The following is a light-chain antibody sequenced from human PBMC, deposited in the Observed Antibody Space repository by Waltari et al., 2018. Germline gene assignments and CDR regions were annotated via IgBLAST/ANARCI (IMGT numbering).Light chain of an antibody. CDR3: HQSHTAPHT. J-gene: IGKJ2*01. V-gene: IGKV1-39*01. Sequence: DIQMTQSPSSLSASVGDSVTITCRASQTISTYLNWYQQTAGKAPKLLIYAASTLQSGVPSRFRGSGSGTDFTLTISSLQPEDFATYYCHQSHTAPHTFGQGTNLEIK. CDR2: AAS. CDR1: QTISTY.